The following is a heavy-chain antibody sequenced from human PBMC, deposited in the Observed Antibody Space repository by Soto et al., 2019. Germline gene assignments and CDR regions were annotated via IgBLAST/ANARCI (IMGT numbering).Heavy chain of an antibody. V-gene: IGHV4-4*02. CDR1: SGSISSGNW. Sequence: QVQLRESGPGLVESSGTLSLTCEVSSGSISSGNWWSWVRQPPGKGLEWIGEIYYTGATNYNPSLKSRVTSPMDKSKGQFSLTMGSATAADTAVYYCARVFSSGSCWMYSFDFWGQGILVSVSS. D-gene: IGHD6-13*01. CDR3: ARVFSSGSCWMYSFDF. CDR2: IYYTGAT. J-gene: IGHJ4*02.